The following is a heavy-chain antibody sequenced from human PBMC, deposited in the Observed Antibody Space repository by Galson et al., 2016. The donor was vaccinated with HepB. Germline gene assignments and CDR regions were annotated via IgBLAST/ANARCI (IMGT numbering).Heavy chain of an antibody. D-gene: IGHD2-21*01. CDR3: VGGHNEVGDY. Sequence: SVKVSCKASGYTFTYRYLHWVRQAPGQTLEWMGWITPSNGNANYAQKFKDRVTFTRDTSMSTGYMGLSGLRSEDTAIYYCVGGHNEVGDYWGQGTLVTVSS. CDR1: GYTFTYRY. CDR2: ITPSNGNA. J-gene: IGHJ4*02. V-gene: IGHV1-45*02.